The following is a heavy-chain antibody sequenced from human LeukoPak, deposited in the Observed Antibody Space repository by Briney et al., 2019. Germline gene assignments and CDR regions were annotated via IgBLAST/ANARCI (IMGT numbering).Heavy chain of an antibody. CDR2: MYHSGST. V-gene: IGHV4-39*01. CDR1: GGSISSSSYY. Sequence: SETLSLTCTVSGGSISSSSYYWGWIRQPPGKGLEWIGSMYHSGSTYYNPSLKSRVTISVDTSKNQFSLKLSSVTAADTAVYYCARYPGYYYYYMDVWGKGTTVTISS. CDR3: ARYPGYYYYYMDV. J-gene: IGHJ6*03.